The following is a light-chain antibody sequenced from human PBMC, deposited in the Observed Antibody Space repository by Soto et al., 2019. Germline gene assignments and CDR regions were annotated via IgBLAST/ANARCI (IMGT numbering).Light chain of an antibody. CDR3: SSYTSSSTLP. J-gene: IGLJ1*01. CDR2: DVS. CDR1: SSDVGGYNY. Sequence: QSVLTQPASVSGSPGQSITISCTGTSSDVGGYNYVSWYQQHPGKAPKLMIYDVSNRPSGVSNRFSGSKSGNTASLTISGLQAEDEADYYCSSYTSSSTLPFGTGTKLTV. V-gene: IGLV2-14*01.